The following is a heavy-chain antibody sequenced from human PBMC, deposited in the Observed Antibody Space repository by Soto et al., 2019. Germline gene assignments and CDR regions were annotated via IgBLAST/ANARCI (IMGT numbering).Heavy chain of an antibody. J-gene: IGHJ4*02. CDR2: IYWDADR. CDR1: GFSLSTTGVS. Sequence: QITLKESGPTLVKPTQTLTLTCTFSGFSLSTTGVSVGWIRQPPGKALEWLAVIYWDADRRNSPSLERRVTIPKDTSKNQVVLTITNMDPVDTATYYCAHRRSGSPPLWGQGTLVTVSS. V-gene: IGHV2-5*02. CDR3: AHRRSGSPPL. D-gene: IGHD3-10*01.